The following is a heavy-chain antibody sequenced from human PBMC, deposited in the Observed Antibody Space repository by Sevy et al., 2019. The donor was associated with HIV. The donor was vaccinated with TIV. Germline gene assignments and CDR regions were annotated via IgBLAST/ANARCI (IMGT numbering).Heavy chain of an antibody. D-gene: IGHD3-10*01. CDR1: GYTLTELS. CDR2: FDPEDGET. CDR3: ARGLVGYGGGI. J-gene: IGHJ3*02. V-gene: IGHV1-24*01. Sequence: ASGKVSCKVSGYTLTELSMHWVRQAPEKGLGWRGGFDPEDGETIYAQKFQGRVTMNEDTSKDTAYIELSSLGSEDTAVYYCARGLVGYGGGIWRQGPRFTVSS.